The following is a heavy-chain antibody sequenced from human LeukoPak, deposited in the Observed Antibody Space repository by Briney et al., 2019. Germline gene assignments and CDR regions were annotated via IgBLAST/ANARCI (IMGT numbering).Heavy chain of an antibody. J-gene: IGHJ6*02. CDR3: ARAGIAAAGTGPPYYYYGMDV. CDR1: GFTFSSYA. V-gene: IGHV3-30*04. D-gene: IGHD6-13*01. Sequence: PGRSLRLSCAASGFTFSSYAMHWVRQAPGKGLEWVAVISYDGSNKYYADSVKGRFTISRDNSKSTLYLQMNSLRAEDTAVYYCARAGIAAAGTGPPYYYYGMDVWGQGTTVTVSS. CDR2: ISYDGSNK.